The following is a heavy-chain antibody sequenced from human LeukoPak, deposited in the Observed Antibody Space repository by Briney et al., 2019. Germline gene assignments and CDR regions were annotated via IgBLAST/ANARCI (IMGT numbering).Heavy chain of an antibody. CDR3: ARASGWYLNYMDV. CDR1: GGSFSGYY. D-gene: IGHD6-19*01. J-gene: IGHJ6*03. V-gene: IGHV4-34*01. CDR2: INHSGST. Sequence: PSETLSLTCAVYGGSFSGYYWSWIRQPPGKGLEWIGEINHSGSTNYNPSLKSRVTISVDTSKNQFSLKLSSVTAADTAVYYCARASGWYLNYMDVWGKGTTVTVSS.